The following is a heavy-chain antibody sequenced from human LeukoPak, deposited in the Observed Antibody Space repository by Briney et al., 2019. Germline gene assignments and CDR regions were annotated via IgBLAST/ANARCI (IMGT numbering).Heavy chain of an antibody. Sequence: GGSLRLSCAASGFTFSIYWMSWVRQAPGKGLEWVSAISWDGGSTYYADSVKGRFTISRDNSKNSLYLQMNSLRTEDTALYYCATGSSSWYYYYMDVWGKGTTVAVSS. CDR1: GFTFSIYW. CDR3: ATGSSSWYYYYMDV. V-gene: IGHV3-43*01. J-gene: IGHJ6*03. CDR2: ISWDGGST. D-gene: IGHD6-13*01.